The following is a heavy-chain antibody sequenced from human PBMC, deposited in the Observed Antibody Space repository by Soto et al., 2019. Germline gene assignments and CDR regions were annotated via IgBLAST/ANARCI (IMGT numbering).Heavy chain of an antibody. CDR1: GFTFSSYS. Sequence: NPGGSLRLSCAASGFTFSSYSMNWVRQAPGKGLEWVSSISSSSSYIYYADSVKGRFTISRDNAKNSLYLQMNSLRAEDTAVYYCARSAAGYWYFDLWGRGTLVTVSS. CDR3: ARSAAGYWYFDL. CDR2: ISSSSSYI. V-gene: IGHV3-21*01. J-gene: IGHJ2*01. D-gene: IGHD6-13*01.